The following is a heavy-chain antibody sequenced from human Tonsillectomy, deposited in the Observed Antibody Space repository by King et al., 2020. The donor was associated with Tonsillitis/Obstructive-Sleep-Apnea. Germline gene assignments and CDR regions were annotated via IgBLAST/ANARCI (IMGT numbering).Heavy chain of an antibody. CDR3: ARDREQLAPNSSYYYGMDV. CDR2: IWYDGRNK. D-gene: IGHD6-6*01. CDR1: GFTFSSYG. Sequence: VQLVESGGGVVQPGRSLRLSCAASGFTFSSYGMHWVRQAPGKGLEWVAVIWYDGRNKYYADSVKGRFTISRDNSKNTLYLQMNSLRADDTAVYYCARDREQLAPNSSYYYGMDVWGQGTTVTVSS. V-gene: IGHV3-33*01. J-gene: IGHJ6*02.